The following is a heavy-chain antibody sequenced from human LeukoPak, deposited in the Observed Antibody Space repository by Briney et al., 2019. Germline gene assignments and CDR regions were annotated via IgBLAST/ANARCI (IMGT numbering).Heavy chain of an antibody. D-gene: IGHD6-19*01. J-gene: IGHJ4*02. Sequence: GGSLRLSCAASGFTFSSYAMSWVRQAPGKGLEWVSAISGSGGSTYYADSVKGRFTISRDNSKNTLYLQMNSLRAEDTAVYYCVKDRIREQWLVGGYFDYWGQGTLVTVSS. CDR2: ISGSGGST. CDR1: GFTFSSYA. CDR3: VKDRIREQWLVGGYFDY. V-gene: IGHV3-23*01.